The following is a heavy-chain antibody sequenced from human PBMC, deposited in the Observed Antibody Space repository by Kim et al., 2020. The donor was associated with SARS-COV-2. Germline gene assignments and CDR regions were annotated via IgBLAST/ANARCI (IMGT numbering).Heavy chain of an antibody. D-gene: IGHD3-10*01. CDR2: IYYDGSNK. CDR1: GFTFSNYA. V-gene: IGHV3-33*01. Sequence: GGSLRLSCAASGFTFSNYAMYWVRQAPGKGLEWVALIYYDGSNKYYADSVKGRFTISRDNSKDTLYLQMNSLRAEDTAVYYCARETEYGISALAYWGQGTLVTVSS. CDR3: ARETEYGISALAY. J-gene: IGHJ4*02.